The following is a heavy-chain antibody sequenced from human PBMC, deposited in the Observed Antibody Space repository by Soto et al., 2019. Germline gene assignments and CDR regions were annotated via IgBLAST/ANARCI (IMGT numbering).Heavy chain of an antibody. CDR3: ATATVPGSAFDY. Sequence: QVQLQESGPGLVKPSGTLSLTCAVSGGSISSSNWWTWVRQPPGKGLEWIGEVFHSGSTNYKSYLKSRASISVDKSKIQISLKLSSVTAADPAVYYCATATVPGSAFDYWGQGTLVTVSS. D-gene: IGHD6-19*01. CDR1: GGSISSSNW. J-gene: IGHJ4*02. V-gene: IGHV4-4*02. CDR2: VFHSGST.